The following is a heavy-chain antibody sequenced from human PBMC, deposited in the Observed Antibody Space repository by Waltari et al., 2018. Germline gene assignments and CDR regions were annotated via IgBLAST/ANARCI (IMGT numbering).Heavy chain of an antibody. J-gene: IGHJ6*03. D-gene: IGHD7-27*01. CDR2: INHSGST. Sequence: QVQLQQWGAGLLKPSETLSLTCAVYGGSFSGYYWSWIRQPPGRGLEWFGEINHSGSTNHNPSLKSRVTISVDTSKNQFSLKLSSVTAADTAVYYCARVLTPYYYYMDVWGKGTTVTVSS. V-gene: IGHV4-34*01. CDR3: ARVLTPYYYYMDV. CDR1: GGSFSGYY.